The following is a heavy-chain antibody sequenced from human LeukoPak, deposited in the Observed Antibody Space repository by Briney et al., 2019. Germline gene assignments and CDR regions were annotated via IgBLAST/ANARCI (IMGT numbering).Heavy chain of an antibody. Sequence: GSLRLSCAASGFTFSSYSMNWVRQAPGKGLEWVSSISSSSSYIYYADSVKGRFTISRDNAKNSLYLQMNSLRAEDTAVYYCARVDCSGGSCLVGDYWGQGTLVTVSS. CDR1: GFTFSSYS. CDR3: ARVDCSGGSCLVGDY. D-gene: IGHD2-15*01. CDR2: ISSSSSYI. V-gene: IGHV3-21*01. J-gene: IGHJ4*02.